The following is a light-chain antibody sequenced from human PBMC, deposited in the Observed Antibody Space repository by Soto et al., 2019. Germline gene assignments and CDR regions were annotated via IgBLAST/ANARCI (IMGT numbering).Light chain of an antibody. CDR1: QIINNY. CDR3: QQYGSSHWT. J-gene: IGKJ1*01. Sequence: EIVLTPSPDTLSLSPGYRSTLSCRASQIINNYLAWYQQKPGQAPRLLIYDGSNRATGIPARFSGSGSGTDFTLTISRLEPEDFAVYYCQQYGSSHWTFGQGTTGDIK. V-gene: IGKV3-20*01. CDR2: DGS.